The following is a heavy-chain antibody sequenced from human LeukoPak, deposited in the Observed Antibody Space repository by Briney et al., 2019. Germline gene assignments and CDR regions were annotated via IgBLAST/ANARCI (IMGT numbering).Heavy chain of an antibody. D-gene: IGHD3-22*01. CDR2: ISYSGST. Sequence: SETLSLTCAVSGGSVSSGGYSWSWIRQPPGKGLECIGYISYSGSTNYNPSLKSRVTISVDTSKNQFSLKLSSVTAADTALYYCARHLNDRSPPLLWGQGTLVTDSS. V-gene: IGHV4-61*08. CDR3: ARHLNDRSPPLL. CDR1: GGSVSSGGYS. J-gene: IGHJ4*02.